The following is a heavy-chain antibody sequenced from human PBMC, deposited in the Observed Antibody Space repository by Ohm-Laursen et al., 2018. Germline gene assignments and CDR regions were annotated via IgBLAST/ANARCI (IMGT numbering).Heavy chain of an antibody. Sequence: SLRLSCSASGFTFSSYGMHWVRQAPGKGLEWVAVISYDGTNKYYTDSVKGRFTISRDNSKNTLYLQMNSLRAEDTAVYYCAKDSCNKGWYFDHWGQGTLVTVSS. J-gene: IGHJ4*02. D-gene: IGHD6-19*01. CDR2: ISYDGTNK. CDR1: GFTFSSYG. CDR3: AKDSCNKGWYFDH. V-gene: IGHV3-30*18.